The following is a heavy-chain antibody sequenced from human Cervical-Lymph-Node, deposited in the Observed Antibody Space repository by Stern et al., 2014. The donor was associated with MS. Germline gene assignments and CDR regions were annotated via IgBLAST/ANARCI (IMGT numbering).Heavy chain of an antibody. CDR3: ARVKGIVVINYFDY. V-gene: IGHV3-74*02. J-gene: IGHJ4*02. CDR2: INSGGSST. CDR1: GFTFSNYW. Sequence: EVQLEESGGGLVQPGGSLRLSCAASGFTFSNYWMHWVRQAPGKGLVWVSRINSGGSSTSYADSVKGRFTISRDNAKNTVYLQMNSLGAEDTAVYFCARVKGIVVINYFDYWGQGALVTVSS. D-gene: IGHD3-22*01.